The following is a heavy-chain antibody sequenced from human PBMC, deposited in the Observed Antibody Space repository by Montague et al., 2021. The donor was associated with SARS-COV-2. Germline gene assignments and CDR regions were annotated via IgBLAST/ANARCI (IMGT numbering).Heavy chain of an antibody. D-gene: IGHD1-26*01. J-gene: IGHJ5*01. CDR1: GGSFSGYY. V-gene: IGHV4-34*01. CDR2: ITHIRST. CDR3: ARGSASAWEVLDS. Sequence: SETLSPTCAGYGGSFSGYYWTWVRQPPGKGLEWIGEITHIRSTNYNPSLKSRVSISVDTSNNQFSLRVASVTAADTAVYYCARGSASAWEVLDSWGQGTVVTVSS.